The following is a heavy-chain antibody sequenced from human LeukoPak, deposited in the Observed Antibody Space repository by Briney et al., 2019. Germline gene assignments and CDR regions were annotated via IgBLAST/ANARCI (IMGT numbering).Heavy chain of an antibody. CDR2: FDPEDGET. Sequence: ASVKVSCKASGGTFSSYAISWVRQAPGKGLEWMGGFDPEDGETIYAQKFQGRVTMTEDTSTDTAYMELSSLRSEDTAVYYCATYFPGGDTAMVFDYWGQGTLVTVSS. J-gene: IGHJ4*02. CDR3: ATYFPGGDTAMVFDY. CDR1: GGTFSSYA. D-gene: IGHD5-18*01. V-gene: IGHV1-24*01.